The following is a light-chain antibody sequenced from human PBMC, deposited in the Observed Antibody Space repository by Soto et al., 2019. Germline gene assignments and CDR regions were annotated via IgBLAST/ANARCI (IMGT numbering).Light chain of an antibody. CDR1: SSDVGGYNF. CDR2: EVS. V-gene: IGLV2-8*01. CDR3: SSYAGSNIFV. J-gene: IGLJ1*01. Sequence: QSALTQPPSASGSPGQSVTISCTGTSSDVGGYNFVAWYQQHPGKAPKLMISEVSKRPSGVPDRFSGSKSGNTASLTVSGLQAEDEADYYCSSYAGSNIFVFGTGNKVTVL.